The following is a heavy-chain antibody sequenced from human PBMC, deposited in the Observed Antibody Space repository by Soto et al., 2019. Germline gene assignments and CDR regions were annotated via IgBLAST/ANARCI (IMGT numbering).Heavy chain of an antibody. CDR1: GYSFTSYW. CDR3: ARRYCSGGSCYYAFDI. D-gene: IGHD2-15*01. Sequence: GESLKISCKGSGYSFTSYWIGWVRQMPGKGLEWMGIIYPGDSDTRYSPSFQGQVTISVDKSISTAYLQWSSLKASDTAMYYCARRYCSGGSCYYAFDIWGQGTLVTVSS. CDR2: IYPGDSDT. V-gene: IGHV5-51*01. J-gene: IGHJ3*02.